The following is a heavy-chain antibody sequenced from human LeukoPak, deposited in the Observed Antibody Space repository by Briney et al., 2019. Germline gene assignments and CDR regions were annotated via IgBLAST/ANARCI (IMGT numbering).Heavy chain of an antibody. CDR3: ARVGSGDGYKISFDY. V-gene: IGHV3-30*02. Sequence: GGSLRLSCAASGFTFSNYGMHWVRQAPGKGLDWVAFIRYDGSNKYYADSVKGRFTISRDNSKNTLSLQMNSLRPADTAVYYCARVGSGDGYKISFDYWGQGTLVTVSS. CDR2: IRYDGSNK. D-gene: IGHD5-24*01. J-gene: IGHJ4*02. CDR1: GFTFSNYG.